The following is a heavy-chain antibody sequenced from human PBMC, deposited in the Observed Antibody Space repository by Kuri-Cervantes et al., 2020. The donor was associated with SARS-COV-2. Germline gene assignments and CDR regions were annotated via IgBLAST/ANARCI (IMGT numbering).Heavy chain of an antibody. CDR3: ARPYSSSSAYSYFYYMDI. CDR2: ISYDGSNK. Sequence: LSLTCAVSGFTFTSHAMHWVRQAPGKGLEWVALISYDGSNKFYADSLRGRFTISRDNAKNTLYLQINSLKPEDTAVYYCARPYSSSSAYSYFYYMDIWGKGTTVTVSS. CDR1: GFTFTSHA. D-gene: IGHD6-6*01. V-gene: IGHV3-30*03. J-gene: IGHJ6*03.